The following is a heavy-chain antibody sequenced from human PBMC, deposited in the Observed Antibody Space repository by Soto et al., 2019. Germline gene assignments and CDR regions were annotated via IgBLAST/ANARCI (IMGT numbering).Heavy chain of an antibody. CDR1: GCTFSSYT. J-gene: IGHJ5*02. CDR2: IIPIRGIA. Sequence: QVQLVQSGAEVKKPGSSVKVSCKASGCTFSSYTISWVRQAPGQGLEWMERIIPIRGIANYAQKFEGRVTITADKSTITAYMELSSLRSDDTAVYYCARDAYCGGDCYSSWFDPWGQGTLVTVSS. D-gene: IGHD2-21*02. V-gene: IGHV1-69*02. CDR3: ARDAYCGGDCYSSWFDP.